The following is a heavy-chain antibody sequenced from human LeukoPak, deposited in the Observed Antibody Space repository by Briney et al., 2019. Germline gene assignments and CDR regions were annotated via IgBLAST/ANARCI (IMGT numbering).Heavy chain of an antibody. CDR1: GDSVSSNRVA. J-gene: IGHJ4*02. CDR2: TYYRSKWNR. Sequence: SQTLSLTCAISGDSVSSNRVAWNWIRQSPTRGLEWLGRTYYRSKWNRDYGVFVRGRITIYADTSKNEFHLHLNAVTPEDTAVYYCAMENWGDLYFGTWGQGTLVTVSS. D-gene: IGHD7-27*01. V-gene: IGHV6-1*01. CDR3: AMENWGDLYFGT.